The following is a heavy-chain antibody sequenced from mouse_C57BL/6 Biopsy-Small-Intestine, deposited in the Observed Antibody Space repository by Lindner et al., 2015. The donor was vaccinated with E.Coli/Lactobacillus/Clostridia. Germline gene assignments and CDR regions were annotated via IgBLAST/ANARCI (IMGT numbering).Heavy chain of an antibody. Sequence: VQLQESGAELVKPGASVKISCKASGYSFTGYNMNWVKQSHGKSLEWIGNILPYFGRTSSNQKFKDKATLTVDKSSSTAYMQLNSLTSDDSAVYYCARGPTMLAPKGSYFAMDYWGQGTSVTVSS. J-gene: IGHJ4*01. CDR2: ILPYFGRT. V-gene: IGHV1-39*01. CDR1: GYSFTGYN. D-gene: IGHD2-10*01. CDR3: ARGPTMLAPKGSYFAMDY.